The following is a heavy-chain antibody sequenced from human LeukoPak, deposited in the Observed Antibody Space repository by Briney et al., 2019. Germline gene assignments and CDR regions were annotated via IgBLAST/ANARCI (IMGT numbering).Heavy chain of an antibody. Sequence: PGGSLRLSCTASGFTFDDYAMHWVRQTPGKGLEWVSGITSNGDNMGYVDSVKGRFTISRDNAKNSLYLQMNSLRAEDTAVYYCARTLAYYDFWSGYWDYFDYWGQGTLVTVSS. CDR3: ARTLAYYDFWSGYWDYFDY. J-gene: IGHJ4*02. CDR2: ITSNGDNM. V-gene: IGHV3-9*01. CDR1: GFTFDDYA. D-gene: IGHD3-3*01.